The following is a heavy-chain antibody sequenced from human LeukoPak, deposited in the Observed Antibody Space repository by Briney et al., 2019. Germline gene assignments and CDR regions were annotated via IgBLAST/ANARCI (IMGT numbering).Heavy chain of an antibody. D-gene: IGHD2-21*01. CDR1: GGSISSYY. J-gene: IGHJ6*02. CDR3: ARDLGGESPYYYYGMDV. Sequence: SETLSLTCTVSGGSISSYYWSWIRQPPGKGLEWIGHIYYSGSTNYNPSLKSRVTISVDTSKNQFSLKLSSVTAADTAVYYCARDLGGESPYYYYGMDVWGQGTTVTVSS. V-gene: IGHV4-59*01. CDR2: IYYSGST.